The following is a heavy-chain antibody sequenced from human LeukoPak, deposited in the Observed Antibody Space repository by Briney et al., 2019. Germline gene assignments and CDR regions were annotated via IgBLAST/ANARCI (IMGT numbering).Heavy chain of an antibody. J-gene: IGHJ4*02. CDR2: ISYDGSNK. D-gene: IGHD3-22*01. CDR1: GFTFSSYA. Sequence: GGSLRLSCAASGFTFSSYAMHWVRQAPGKGLEWVAVISYDGSNKYYADSVKGRFTISRDNSKNTLYLQMNSLRAEDTAVYYCARGHSGYWEGYYFDYWGQGTLVTVSS. CDR3: ARGHSGYWEGYYFDY. V-gene: IGHV3-30*04.